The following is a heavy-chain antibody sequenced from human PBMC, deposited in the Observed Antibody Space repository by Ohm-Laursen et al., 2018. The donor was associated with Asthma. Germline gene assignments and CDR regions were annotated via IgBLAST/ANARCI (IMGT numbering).Heavy chain of an antibody. Sequence: TLSLTWAVSGGSISRGGNSWSWIRQTPGKGPERVGYIYHSGSTYYNPSLKSRVTISVARSKNQFSRKLSSVTAADTAVYYCARGYYYGSGSFYFDYWGQGTLVTVSS. D-gene: IGHD3-10*01. CDR1: GGSISRGGNS. CDR3: ARGYYYGSGSFYFDY. V-gene: IGHV4-30-2*01. J-gene: IGHJ4*02. CDR2: IYHSGST.